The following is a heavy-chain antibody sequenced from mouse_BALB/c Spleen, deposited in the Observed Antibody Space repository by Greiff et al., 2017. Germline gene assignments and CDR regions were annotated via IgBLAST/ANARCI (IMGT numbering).Heavy chain of an antibody. J-gene: IGHJ3*01. CDR2: IDPANGNT. CDR1: GFNIKDTY. D-gene: IGHD2-10*02. V-gene: IGHV14-3*02. Sequence: VHVKQSGAELVKPGASVKLSCTASGFNIKDTYMHWVKQRPEQGLEWIGRIDPANGNTKYDPKFQGKATITADTSSNTAYLQLSSLTSEDTAVYYCARKYGNSFAYWGQGTLVTVSA. CDR3: ARKYGNSFAY.